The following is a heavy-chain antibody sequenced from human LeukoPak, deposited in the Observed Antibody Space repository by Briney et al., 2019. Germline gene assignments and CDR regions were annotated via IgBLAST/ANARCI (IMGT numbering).Heavy chain of an antibody. J-gene: IGHJ3*02. CDR1: GFTFSAFA. D-gene: IGHD5-12*01. CDR3: ARGTTDIVAEISDAFDI. V-gene: IGHV3-30-3*01. CDR2: ISYDASNK. Sequence: GRSLRLSCAASGFTFSAFAMHWARQAPGKGLEWVAAISYDASNKYYAVSVRGRFTISRDNSRHTLFLQMNSLRADDTAVYYCARGTTDIVAEISDAFDIWGQGTVVTVSS.